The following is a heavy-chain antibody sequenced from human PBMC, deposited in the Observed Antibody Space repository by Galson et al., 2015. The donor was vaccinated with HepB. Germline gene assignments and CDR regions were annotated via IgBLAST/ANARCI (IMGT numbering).Heavy chain of an antibody. D-gene: IGHD6-19*01. Sequence: SVKVSCKASGGTFSSHAISWVRQAPGQGLEWMGGILPMFGTSYHAQRFQGRVTFTADESTTTAYMELSSLRSEDTAVYYCARDLDPHRGYISGWSAYWGQGTLVTVSS. V-gene: IGHV1-69*13. CDR3: ARDLDPHRGYISGWSAY. CDR2: ILPMFGTS. J-gene: IGHJ4*02. CDR1: GGTFSSHA.